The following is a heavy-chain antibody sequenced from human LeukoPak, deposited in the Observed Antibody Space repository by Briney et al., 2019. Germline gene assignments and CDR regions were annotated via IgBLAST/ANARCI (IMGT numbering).Heavy chain of an antibody. J-gene: IGHJ6*03. CDR3: ARGRYCTNGVCFLDYYYYYVDV. D-gene: IGHD2-8*01. CDR2: INHSGST. CDR1: DGSFSGYY. V-gene: IGHV4-34*01. Sequence: SETLSLTCAVYDGSFSGYYWSWIRQPPGGGLEWIGEINHSGSTNYNPSLKSRVTISVDTSMNQFSLKLSSVTAADTAVYYCARGRYCTNGVCFLDYYYYYVDVWGKGTTVTVSS.